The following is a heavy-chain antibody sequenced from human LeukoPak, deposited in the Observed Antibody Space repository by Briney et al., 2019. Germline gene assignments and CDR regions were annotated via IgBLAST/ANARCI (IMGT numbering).Heavy chain of an antibody. CDR2: ISSSGSTI. Sequence: GGSLRLSCAASGFTSSDYYMSWISQDPGKGLEWLSYISSSGSTIYYADSVKGRFTFSRENSKNSLCLQINILRAEDTAVYYCASQRIAVAFDYCGQGTLCTVSS. CDR1: GFTSSDYY. J-gene: IGHJ4*02. CDR3: ASQRIAVAFDY. V-gene: IGHV3-11*01. D-gene: IGHD6-19*01.